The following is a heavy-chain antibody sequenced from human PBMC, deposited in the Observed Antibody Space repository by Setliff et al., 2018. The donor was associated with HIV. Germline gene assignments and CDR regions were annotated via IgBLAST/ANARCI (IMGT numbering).Heavy chain of an antibody. Sequence: PSETLSLTCSVSGDSISTTTYYWGWIRQSPGRGLEWIGAFYYTGDTHYNPSLKSRVIIFVDTSKNQFSLKLTSVTTEDTAVYFCARMESTRPPTGLDYWGQGALVTVSS. CDR1: GDSISTTTYY. V-gene: IGHV4-39*01. CDR2: FYYTGDT. D-gene: IGHD6-6*01. J-gene: IGHJ4*02. CDR3: ARMESTRPPTGLDY.